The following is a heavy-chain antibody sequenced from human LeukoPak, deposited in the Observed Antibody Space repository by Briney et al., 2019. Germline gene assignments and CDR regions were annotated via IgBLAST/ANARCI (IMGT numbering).Heavy chain of an antibody. D-gene: IGHD2-15*01. Sequence: PSETLSLTCTVSGGSISSYYWSWIRQPPGKGLEWIGYIYYSGSTNYNPSLKSRVTISVDTSKNQFSLKLSSVTAADTAVYYCARHVDIVVVVAAYNWFDPWGQGTLVTVSS. CDR3: ARHVDIVVVVAAYNWFDP. J-gene: IGHJ5*02. CDR2: IYYSGST. V-gene: IGHV4-59*08. CDR1: GGSISSYY.